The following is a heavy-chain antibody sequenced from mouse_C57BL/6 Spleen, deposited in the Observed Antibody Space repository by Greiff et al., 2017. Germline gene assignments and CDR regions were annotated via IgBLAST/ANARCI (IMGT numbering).Heavy chain of an antibody. D-gene: IGHD1-1*01. Sequence: EVQLMESGPELVKPGASVKISCKASGYSFTGYYMNWVKQSPEKSLEWIGEINPSTGGTTYNQKFKAKATLTVDTSSSTAYMQLKSLTSEDSAVYYCTRWGSLLPWAYWGQGTLLTVSA. V-gene: IGHV1-42*01. CDR2: INPSTGGT. CDR1: GYSFTGYY. CDR3: TRWGSLLPWAY. J-gene: IGHJ3*01.